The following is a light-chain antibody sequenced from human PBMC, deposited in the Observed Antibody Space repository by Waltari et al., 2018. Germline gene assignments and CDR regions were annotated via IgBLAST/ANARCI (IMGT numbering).Light chain of an antibody. CDR3: QQYNDWPLT. CDR1: HSVGTH. V-gene: IGKV3-15*01. Sequence: EIVMTQSPIILSVSPGERATLSCRASHSVGTHLAWYQQRPGQPPRLVSFAASTRATGVPVRFSGSGSGTEFTLTISSLQSEDFAVYYCQQYNDWPLTFGGGT. J-gene: IGKJ4*01. CDR2: AAS.